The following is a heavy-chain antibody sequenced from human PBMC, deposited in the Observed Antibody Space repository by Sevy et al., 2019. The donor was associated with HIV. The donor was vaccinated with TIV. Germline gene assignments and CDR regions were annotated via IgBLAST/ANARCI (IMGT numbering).Heavy chain of an antibody. CDR2: ISYDGSNK. J-gene: IGHJ5*02. D-gene: IGHD3-10*01. CDR1: GFTFSSYA. CDR3: ARDTFTMVRGVMAPYNWFDP. V-gene: IGHV3-30*04. Sequence: GGSLRLSCAASGFTFSSYAMHWVRQAPGKGLEWVAVISYDGSNKYYADSVKGRFTISRDNSKNTLYLQMNSLRAEDKAVYYCARDTFTMVRGVMAPYNWFDPWGQGTLVTVSS.